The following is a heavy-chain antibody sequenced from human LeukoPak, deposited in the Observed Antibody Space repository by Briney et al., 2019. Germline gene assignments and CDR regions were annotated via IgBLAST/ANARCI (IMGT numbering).Heavy chain of an antibody. CDR3: ARGLLVRGVIITVFDP. Sequence: ASVKVSCKASGYTFTSYGISWVRQAPGQGLEWMGWISAYNGNTNYAQKLQGRVTMTTDTSTSTAYMELRSLRSDDTAVYYCARGLLVRGVIITVFDPWGQGTLVTVSS. J-gene: IGHJ5*02. D-gene: IGHD3-10*01. CDR1: GYTFTSYG. V-gene: IGHV1-18*01. CDR2: ISAYNGNT.